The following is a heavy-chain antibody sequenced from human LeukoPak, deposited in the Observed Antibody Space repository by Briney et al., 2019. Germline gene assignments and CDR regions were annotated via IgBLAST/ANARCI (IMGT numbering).Heavy chain of an antibody. V-gene: IGHV4-31*03. Sequence: SETLSLTCTVSGGSISSADYYWSWIRQHPGKGLEWIGYISYRGTTNYNPSLKSRVTMSVDTSMNHFYLKLSSVTAADTAVYYCARQGSGSSYYYYTFPYWGQGTLVTVSS. D-gene: IGHD1-26*01. CDR3: ARQGSGSSYYYYTFPY. J-gene: IGHJ4*02. CDR2: ISYRGTT. CDR1: GGSISSADYY.